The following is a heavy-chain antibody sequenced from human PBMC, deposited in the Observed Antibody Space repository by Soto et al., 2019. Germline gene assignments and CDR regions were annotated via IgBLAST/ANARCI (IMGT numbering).Heavy chain of an antibody. CDR2: IIPILGIA. D-gene: IGHD6-13*01. Sequence: QVQLVQSGAEVKKPGSSVKVSCKASGGTFSSYTISWVRQAPGQGREWMGRIIPILGIANYAQKFQGRVTITADKYTSTAYMELSSLRSEDTAVYYCATHSSSWPNYYFDYWGQGTLVTVSS. V-gene: IGHV1-69*02. CDR1: GGTFSSYT. J-gene: IGHJ4*02. CDR3: ATHSSSWPNYYFDY.